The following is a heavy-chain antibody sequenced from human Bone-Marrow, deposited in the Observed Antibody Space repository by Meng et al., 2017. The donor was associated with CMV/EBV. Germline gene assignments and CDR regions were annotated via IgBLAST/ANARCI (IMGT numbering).Heavy chain of an antibody. V-gene: IGHV1-2*02. CDR3: ARRHPRIAAAWTLDY. D-gene: IGHD6-13*01. CDR1: GYTFTGYY. Sequence: ASVKVFCKAPGYTFTGYYMHWVRQAPGQGLEWMGWINPNSGGTNYAQKFQGRVTMTRDTSISTAYMELSRLRYDDKAVYYCARRHPRIAAAWTLDYWGQGTLVTVSS. J-gene: IGHJ4*02. CDR2: INPNSGGT.